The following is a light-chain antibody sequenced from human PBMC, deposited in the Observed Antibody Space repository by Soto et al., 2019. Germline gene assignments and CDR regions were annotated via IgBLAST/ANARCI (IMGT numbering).Light chain of an antibody. Sequence: QSVLTQPPSVSGAPGQRVTIFCTGSSSNIGARYDVHWYQQFPGTAPKLLIYANNNRPSGVPDRFSGSKSGTSASLAITGLQAEDEADYYCPSYDSSLGGHVVFGGGTKLTVL. CDR3: PSYDSSLGGHVV. J-gene: IGLJ2*01. V-gene: IGLV1-40*01. CDR2: ANN. CDR1: SSNIGARYD.